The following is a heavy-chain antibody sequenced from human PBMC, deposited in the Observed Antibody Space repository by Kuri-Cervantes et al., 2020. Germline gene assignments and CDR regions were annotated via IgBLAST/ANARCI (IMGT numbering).Heavy chain of an antibody. D-gene: IGHD7-27*01. Sequence: SVKVSCKASGGTFSSYAISWVRQAPGQGLEWMGGIIPIFGTATYAQKFQGRVTITTDESTSTAYMELSSLRSEDTAVYYCARAGLGTLHYYYYMDVWGKGTTVTVSS. CDR3: ARAGLGTLHYYYYMDV. J-gene: IGHJ6*03. CDR1: GGTFSSYA. V-gene: IGHV1-69*05. CDR2: IIPIFGTA.